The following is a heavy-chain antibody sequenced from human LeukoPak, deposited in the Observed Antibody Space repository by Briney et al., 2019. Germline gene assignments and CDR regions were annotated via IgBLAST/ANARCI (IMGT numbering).Heavy chain of an antibody. CDR1: GLTFNKYW. Sequence: GGSLRLSCEASGLTFNKYWMTWVRQAPGKGLEWVANIKQDGSEKNYVDSVKGRFTISRDNSKNTLYLQMNSLRAEDTAVYYCAKGSKWSSGGSCCVFDYWGQGTLVTVSS. CDR2: IKQDGSEK. V-gene: IGHV3-7*01. J-gene: IGHJ4*02. D-gene: IGHD2-15*01. CDR3: AKGSKWSSGGSCCVFDY.